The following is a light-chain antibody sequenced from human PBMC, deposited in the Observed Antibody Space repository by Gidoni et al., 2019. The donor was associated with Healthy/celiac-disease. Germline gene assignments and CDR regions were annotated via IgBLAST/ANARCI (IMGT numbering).Light chain of an antibody. CDR2: DAS. Sequence: DIQMTQPPSSLSASVGDRVTITCQASQDISNYLNWYQQKPGKAPKLLIYDASNLETGVPSRFNGSGSGTDFTFTISSLQPEDIATYYCQQYDNLPRTFGQGTQVEIK. V-gene: IGKV1-33*01. CDR3: QQYDNLPRT. J-gene: IGKJ1*01. CDR1: QDISNY.